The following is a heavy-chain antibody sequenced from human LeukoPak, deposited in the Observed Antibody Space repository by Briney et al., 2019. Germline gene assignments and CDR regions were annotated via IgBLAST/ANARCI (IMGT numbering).Heavy chain of an antibody. D-gene: IGHD6-19*01. Sequence: GESLKISCKGSGYSFTSYWIGWVRQMPGKGLEWMGITYPGDSDTRYSPSFQGQVTISADKSISTAYLQWSSLKASDTAMYYCARLEYSSAYGMDVWGQGTTVTVSS. CDR3: ARLEYSSAYGMDV. V-gene: IGHV5-51*01. CDR2: TYPGDSDT. J-gene: IGHJ6*02. CDR1: GYSFTSYW.